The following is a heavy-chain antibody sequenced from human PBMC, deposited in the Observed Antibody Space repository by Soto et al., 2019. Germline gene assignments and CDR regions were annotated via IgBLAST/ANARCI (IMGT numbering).Heavy chain of an antibody. CDR3: AKWRGSRFG. J-gene: IGHJ4*02. D-gene: IGHD1-26*01. CDR2: ISGSGGST. Sequence: LRLSFAASGFTFISYAMSWVRQAPGKGLEWVSAISGSGGSTYYADSVKGRFTISRDNSKNTLYLQMNSLRAEDTAVYYCAKWRGSRFGWGQGTLVTVSS. CDR1: GFTFISYA. V-gene: IGHV3-23*01.